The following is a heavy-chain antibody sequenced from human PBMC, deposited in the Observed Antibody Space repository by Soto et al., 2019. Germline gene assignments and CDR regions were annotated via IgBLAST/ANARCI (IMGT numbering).Heavy chain of an antibody. J-gene: IGHJ4*02. V-gene: IGHV4-59*01. CDR3: AGALFCAYFDF. CDR2: IYYTGST. CDR1: SGSISTCY. Sequence: SETLSLTCTVSSGSISTCYWSWIRQPPGKGLEWIGYIYYTGSTNYNPSLKTRVAISMDTSKNQFSLKLSSVTAADTAVYYCAGALFCAYFDFWGLGTLVTVSS.